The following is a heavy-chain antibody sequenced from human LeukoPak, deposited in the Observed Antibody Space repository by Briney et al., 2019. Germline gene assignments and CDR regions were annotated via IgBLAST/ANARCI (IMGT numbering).Heavy chain of an antibody. CDR1: GGSISSYY. V-gene: IGHV4-59*01. D-gene: IGHD1-26*01. J-gene: IGHJ5*02. CDR3: ARDRREPGTGYET. Sequence: PSETLSLTCTVSGGSISSYYWSWIRQPPGKGLEWIGYIYYSGSTNYHPSLKSRVTISVDTSKNQFSLKLSSVTAADTAVYYCARDRREPGTGYETWGQGTLVTVSS. CDR2: IYYSGST.